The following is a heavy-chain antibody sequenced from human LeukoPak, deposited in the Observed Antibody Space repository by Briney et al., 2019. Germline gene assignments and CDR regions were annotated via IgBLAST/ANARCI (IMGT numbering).Heavy chain of an antibody. J-gene: IGHJ4*02. D-gene: IGHD3-3*01. V-gene: IGHV3-23*01. CDR3: ARLPWSDFPY. CDR2: ISGSGGST. Sequence: HPGRSLRLSCAASGFTFSSYGMHWVRQAPGKGLEWVSAISGSGGSTYYADSVKGRFTISRDNSKNTLYLQMNSLRAEDTAVYYCARLPWSDFPYWGQGTLVTVSS. CDR1: GFTFSSYG.